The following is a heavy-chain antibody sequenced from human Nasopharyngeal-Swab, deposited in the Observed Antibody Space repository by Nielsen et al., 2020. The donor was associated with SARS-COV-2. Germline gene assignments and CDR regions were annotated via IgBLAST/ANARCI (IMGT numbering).Heavy chain of an antibody. D-gene: IGHD3-10*01. CDR2: IYYSGST. Sequence: SETLSLTCTVSGGSISSGGYCWSWIRQHPGKGLEWIGYIYYSGSTYYSPSLKSRVTISVDTSKNQFSLKLSSVTAADTAVYYCARANGVRGVIVDYYYYMDVWGKGTTVTVSS. CDR3: ARANGVRGVIVDYYYYMDV. V-gene: IGHV4-31*03. J-gene: IGHJ6*03. CDR1: GGSISSGGYC.